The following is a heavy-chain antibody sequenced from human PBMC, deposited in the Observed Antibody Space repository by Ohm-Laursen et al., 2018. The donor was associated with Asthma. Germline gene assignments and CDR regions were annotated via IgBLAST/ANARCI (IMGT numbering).Heavy chain of an antibody. CDR1: GYTFTSYD. Sequence: ASVKVSCNASGYTFTSYDINWVRQATGQGLEWMGWMNPNSGNTGYAQKFQGRVTMTRNTSISTAYMELSSLRSEDTAVYYCARAIVVVVAATPYNWFDPWGQGTLVTVSS. CDR2: MNPNSGNT. D-gene: IGHD2-15*01. V-gene: IGHV1-8*01. J-gene: IGHJ5*02. CDR3: ARAIVVVVAATPYNWFDP.